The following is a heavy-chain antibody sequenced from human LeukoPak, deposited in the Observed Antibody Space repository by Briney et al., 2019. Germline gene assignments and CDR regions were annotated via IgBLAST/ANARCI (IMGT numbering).Heavy chain of an antibody. Sequence: ASVKVSCKASGYTFTSYDINWVRQATGQGLEWMGWMNPNSGNTGYAQKFQGRVTMTRNTSISTAYMELSSLRSEDTAVYYCARGFYDSSGYPLVLYYYYGMDVWGQGTTVTVSS. CDR2: MNPNSGNT. CDR1: GYTFTSYD. CDR3: ARGFYDSSGYPLVLYYYYGMDV. J-gene: IGHJ6*02. D-gene: IGHD3-22*01. V-gene: IGHV1-8*01.